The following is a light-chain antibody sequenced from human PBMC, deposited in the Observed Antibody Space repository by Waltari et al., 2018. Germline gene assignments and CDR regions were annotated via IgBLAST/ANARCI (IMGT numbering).Light chain of an antibody. V-gene: IGLV4-69*01. CDR3: QTWATGIRV. CDR1: SGHSSYA. CDR2: LSSDGSH. Sequence: QLALTQSPSASASLGASVKLTCTLSSGHSSYAIAWHQQRPEKGPRYLMKLSSDGSHTKGDGSPDRFSGSSSGAERFLTSSSLQSGDEADYYCQTWATGIRVFGGGTKLTVL. J-gene: IGLJ3*02.